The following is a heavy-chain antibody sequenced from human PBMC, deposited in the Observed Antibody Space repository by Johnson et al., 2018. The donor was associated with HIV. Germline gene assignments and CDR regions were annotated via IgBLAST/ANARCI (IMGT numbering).Heavy chain of an antibody. Sequence: QVQLVESGGGVVQPGRSLRLSCAASGFTFSSFGMHWVRQAPGKGLEWVAFIRYDGNNKYYADSVRGRLTISRDNSKNTMSLQMNSLRTEDTAVYYCARDADGYNPYDAFDIWGQGTMVTVSS. CDR2: IRYDGNNK. CDR1: GFTFSSFG. CDR3: ARDADGYNPYDAFDI. V-gene: IGHV3-30*02. J-gene: IGHJ3*02. D-gene: IGHD5-24*01.